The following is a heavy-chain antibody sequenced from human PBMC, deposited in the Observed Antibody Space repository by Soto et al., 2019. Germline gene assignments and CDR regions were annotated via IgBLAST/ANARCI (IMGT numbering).Heavy chain of an antibody. D-gene: IGHD1-26*01. CDR2: INPSGGST. J-gene: IGHJ6*02. V-gene: IGHV1-46*01. Sequence: ASVNVSCKASGYTFTSYYMHWVRQAPGQGLEWMGIINPSGGSTSYAQKFQGRVTMTRDTSTSTVYMELSSLRSEDTAVYYCAREGSYSPDGFYYYGMDVWGQGTTVTVSS. CDR3: AREGSYSPDGFYYYGMDV. CDR1: GYTFTSYY.